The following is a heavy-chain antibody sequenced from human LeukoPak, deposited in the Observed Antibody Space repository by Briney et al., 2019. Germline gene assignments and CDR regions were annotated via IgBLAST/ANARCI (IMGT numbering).Heavy chain of an antibody. CDR3: ARDGGGATGLDY. Sequence: ASVKVSCKASGYTFTGYYIHWVRQAPGQGLEWMGRINPNNGGTNYAQKLQGRVTMTTDTSTSTAYMELRSLRSDDTAVYYCARDGGGATGLDYWGQGTLVTVSS. J-gene: IGHJ4*02. D-gene: IGHD1-26*01. CDR1: GYTFTGYY. V-gene: IGHV1-2*06. CDR2: INPNNGGT.